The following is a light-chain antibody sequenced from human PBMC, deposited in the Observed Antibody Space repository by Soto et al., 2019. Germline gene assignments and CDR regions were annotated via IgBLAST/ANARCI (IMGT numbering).Light chain of an antibody. Sequence: DIQVTQSPPTLSTSLLDRVTITCRASQGISSYLGWYQQKPGKAPNLLIYDASTLHSGVPSRFSGGGSGTDFTLTISSLQPEDFATYYCQQVNVYPSTFGGGTKVDIK. V-gene: IGKV1-9*01. CDR2: DAS. J-gene: IGKJ4*01. CDR3: QQVNVYPST. CDR1: QGISSY.